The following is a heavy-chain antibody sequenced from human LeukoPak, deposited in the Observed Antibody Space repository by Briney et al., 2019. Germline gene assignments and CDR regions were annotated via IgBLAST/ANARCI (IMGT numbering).Heavy chain of an antibody. CDR1: RFTFSSSA. J-gene: IGHJ4*02. CDR3: AKGGSGNFPFDY. CDR2: ITYSGGST. V-gene: IGHV3-23*01. D-gene: IGHD1-26*01. Sequence: PGGPLRLSCAASRFTFSSSAMSWVRQAPRKGREWVSGITYSGGSTYYADSVKGRFTISRDNSKNTLYLQMNSLRAEATAAYYCAKGGSGNFPFDYWGQGTLVTVSS.